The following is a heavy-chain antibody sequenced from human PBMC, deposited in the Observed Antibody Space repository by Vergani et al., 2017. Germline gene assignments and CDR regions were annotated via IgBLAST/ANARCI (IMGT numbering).Heavy chain of an antibody. CDR3: ATAGEYGSDL. D-gene: IGHD3-10*01. V-gene: IGHV4-59*01. CDR1: GGSISSYY. CDR2: IYYSGST. Sequence: QVQLQESGPGLVKPSGTLSLTCTVSGGSISSYYWSWIRQPPGKGLEWIGYIYYSGSTNYNPSRKSRVTISVDTSKNQFSLKLSSVTAADTAVYYCATAGEYGSDLGGQGTLVTVSS. J-gene: IGHJ4*02.